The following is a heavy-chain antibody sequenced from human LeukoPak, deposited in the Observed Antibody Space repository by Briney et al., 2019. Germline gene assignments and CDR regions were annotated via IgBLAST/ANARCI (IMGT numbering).Heavy chain of an antibody. CDR3: ARLHRGEPYYYYYYGMDV. Sequence: ESGGGLVHPGGSLRLSCSASGFTRSGYSMSGIRQAPGKVLEWASYIISSGSTIYYADSVKGRFTISRDNAKNSLYLQMNSLRAEDTAVYYCARLHRGEPYYYYYYGMDVWGQGTTVTVSS. CDR2: IISSGSTI. J-gene: IGHJ6*02. D-gene: IGHD1-14*01. V-gene: IGHV3-11*01. CDR1: GFTRSGYS.